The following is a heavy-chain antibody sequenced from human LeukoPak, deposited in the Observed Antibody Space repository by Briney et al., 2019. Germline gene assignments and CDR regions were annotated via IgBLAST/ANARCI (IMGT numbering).Heavy chain of an antibody. Sequence: SETLSLTCTVSGGSISNSFWSWIRQSPGKGLEWIAYIYYTGNTKYNPSLKSRVTISVDTSKNQFSLRLTSVTADDTAVYYCARDSGSSPTFDYWGQGTLATVSS. CDR1: GGSISNSF. CDR2: IYYTGNT. CDR3: ARDSGSSPTFDY. J-gene: IGHJ4*02. V-gene: IGHV4-59*01. D-gene: IGHD1-26*01.